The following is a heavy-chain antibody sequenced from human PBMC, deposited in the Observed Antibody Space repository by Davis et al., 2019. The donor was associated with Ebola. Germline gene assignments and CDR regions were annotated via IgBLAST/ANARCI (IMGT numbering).Heavy chain of an antibody. D-gene: IGHD3-22*01. Sequence: GESLKISCAASGFTFSSYGMHWVRQAPGKGLEWVAVIWYDGSNKYYADSVKGRFTISRDNSKNTLYLQMNSLRAEDTAVYYCAKFMDYDSSGYFLPLYYYGMDVWGQGTTVTVSS. CDR1: GFTFSSYG. J-gene: IGHJ6*02. CDR3: AKFMDYDSSGYFLPLYYYGMDV. V-gene: IGHV3-33*06. CDR2: IWYDGSNK.